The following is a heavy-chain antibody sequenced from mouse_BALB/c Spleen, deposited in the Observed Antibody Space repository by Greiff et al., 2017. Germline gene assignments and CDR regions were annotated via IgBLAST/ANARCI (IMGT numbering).Heavy chain of an antibody. D-gene: IGHD4-1*01. Sequence: VESGGGLVKPGGSLKLSCAASGFTFSDYYMYWVRQTPEKRLEWVATISDGGSYTYYPDSVKGRFTISRDNAKNNLYLQMSSLKSEDTAMYYCARGNWDDAMDYWGQGTSVTVSS. CDR3: ARGNWDDAMDY. CDR1: GFTFSDYY. CDR2: ISDGGSYT. J-gene: IGHJ4*01. V-gene: IGHV5-4*02.